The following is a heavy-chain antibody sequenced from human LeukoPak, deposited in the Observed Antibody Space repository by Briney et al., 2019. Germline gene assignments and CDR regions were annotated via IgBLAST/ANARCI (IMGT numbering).Heavy chain of an antibody. V-gene: IGHV4-30-4*01. J-gene: IGHJ5*02. CDR1: GGSLSSGDYY. CDR3: ASVTTTDGFDP. D-gene: IGHD4-17*01. Sequence: SQTLSLTCTVSGGSLSSGDYYWSWIRQPPGKGLEWIGYIYYSGSTYYNPSLKSRVTISVDTSKNQFSLKLSSVTAADTAVYYCASVTTTDGFDPWGQGTLVTVSS. CDR2: IYYSGST.